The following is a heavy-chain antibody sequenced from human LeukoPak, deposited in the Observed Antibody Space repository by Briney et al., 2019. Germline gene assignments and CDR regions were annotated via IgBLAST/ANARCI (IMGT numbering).Heavy chain of an antibody. CDR3: ARGLGSHSSSWYYYYYGMDV. Sequence: PGRSLRLSCAASGFTFSSYGMHWVRQAPGKGLEWVAVIWYDGSNKYYADSVKGRFTISRDNSKNTLYLQMNSLRAEDTAVYYCARGLGSHSSSWYYYYYGMDVWGQGTTVTVSS. CDR1: GFTFSSYG. CDR2: IWYDGSNK. J-gene: IGHJ6*02. V-gene: IGHV3-33*01. D-gene: IGHD6-13*01.